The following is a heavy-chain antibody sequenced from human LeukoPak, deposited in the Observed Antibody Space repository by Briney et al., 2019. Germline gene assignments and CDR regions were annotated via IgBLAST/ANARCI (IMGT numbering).Heavy chain of an antibody. J-gene: IGHJ4*02. V-gene: IGHV4-34*01. CDR2: INHSGST. D-gene: IGHD5-24*01. Sequence: SETLSLTCAVYGGSFSGYYWSWIRQPPGKGLEWIGEINHSGSTNYNPSLKSRVTISVDTSKNQFSLKLSSVTAADTAVYYCARDSRWLQAFDYWGQGTLVTVSS. CDR1: GGSFSGYY. CDR3: ARDSRWLQAFDY.